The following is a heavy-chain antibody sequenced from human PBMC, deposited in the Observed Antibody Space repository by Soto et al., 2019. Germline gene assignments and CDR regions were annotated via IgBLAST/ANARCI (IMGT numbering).Heavy chain of an antibody. CDR1: GFTFSSYA. J-gene: IGHJ4*02. CDR3: ARTYFHGSSGLYY. Sequence: HPGGSLRLSCAASGFTFSSYAMHWVRQAPGKGLEWVAVISYDGSNKYYADSVKGRFTISRDNSKNTLYLQMNSLRAEDTAVYYCARTYFHGSSGLYYWGQGTLVTVSS. D-gene: IGHD6-6*01. V-gene: IGHV3-30-3*01. CDR2: ISYDGSNK.